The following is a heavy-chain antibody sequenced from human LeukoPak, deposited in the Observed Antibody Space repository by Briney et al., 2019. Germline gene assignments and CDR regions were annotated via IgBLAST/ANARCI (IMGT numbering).Heavy chain of an antibody. CDR3: ARDSWAYDILTGYYRDDAFDI. D-gene: IGHD3-9*01. V-gene: IGHV1-18*01. J-gene: IGHJ3*02. CDR1: GYTFTSYG. Sequence: GAPVKVSCKASGYTFTSYGISWVRQAPGQGLEWMGWISAYNGNTNYAQKLQGRVTMTTDTSTSTAYMELRSLRSDGTAVYYCARDSWAYDILTGYYRDDAFDIWGQGTMVTVSS. CDR2: ISAYNGNT.